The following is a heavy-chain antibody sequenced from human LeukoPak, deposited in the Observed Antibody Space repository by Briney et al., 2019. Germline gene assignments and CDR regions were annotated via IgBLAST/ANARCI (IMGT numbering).Heavy chain of an antibody. V-gene: IGHV3-7*01. CDR3: ANYHENSGYFAFDH. D-gene: IGHD3-22*01. CDR2: MNQDGNDK. CDR1: GFTFSNYW. J-gene: IGHJ4*02. Sequence: GGSLRLSCAASGFTFSNYWMTWLRQAPGKGLEWVANMNQDGNDKHYVDSVKGRFTISRDNAKNSLYLQMNGLSAEDTAAYYCANYHENSGYFAFDHWGQGTLVTVSS.